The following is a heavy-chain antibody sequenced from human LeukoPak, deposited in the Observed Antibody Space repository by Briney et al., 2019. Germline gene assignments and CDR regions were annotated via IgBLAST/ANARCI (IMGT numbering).Heavy chain of an antibody. D-gene: IGHD3-10*01. CDR1: GFTFSDYY. CDR2: ISSSGSTI. Sequence: GGSLRLSCAACGFTFSDYYMIWIRQAPGKGLEWVSYISSSGSTIYYADSVKGRFTISRDNAKNSLYLQMNSLRAEDTAVYYCARNYYYGSGSPYHYWGQGTLVTVSS. J-gene: IGHJ4*02. CDR3: ARNYYYGSGSPYHY. V-gene: IGHV3-11*01.